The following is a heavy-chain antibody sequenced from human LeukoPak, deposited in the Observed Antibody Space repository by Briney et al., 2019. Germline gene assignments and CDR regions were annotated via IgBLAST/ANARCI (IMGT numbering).Heavy chain of an antibody. CDR3: ARDRNRIVVVPAAMRPPGYYYYYMDV. V-gene: IGHV3-74*01. Sequence: PGGSLRLSCAASGFTFSNYWMHWVRQAPGKGLVWVSRINNHGSGGISYADSVKGRFTISRDNAKNSLYLQMNSLRAEDTAVYYCARDRNRIVVVPAAMRPPGYYYYYMDVWGKGTTVTVSS. J-gene: IGHJ6*03. D-gene: IGHD2-2*01. CDR2: INNHGSGGI. CDR1: GFTFSNYW.